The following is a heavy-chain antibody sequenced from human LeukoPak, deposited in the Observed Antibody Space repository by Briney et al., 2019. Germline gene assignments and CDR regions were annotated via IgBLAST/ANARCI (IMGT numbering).Heavy chain of an antibody. J-gene: IGHJ5*02. V-gene: IGHV1-2*02. D-gene: IGHD3-10*01. CDR3: ARAKGSGSYGNKAKYNWFDP. CDR1: GYTFTGYY. CDR2: INPNSGGT. Sequence: GASVKVSCKASGYTFTGYYMHWVRQAPGQGLEWMGWINPNSGGTNYAQKFQGRVTMTRDTSISTAYMELSRLRSDDTAVYYCARAKGSGSYGNKAKYNWFDPWGQGTLVTVSS.